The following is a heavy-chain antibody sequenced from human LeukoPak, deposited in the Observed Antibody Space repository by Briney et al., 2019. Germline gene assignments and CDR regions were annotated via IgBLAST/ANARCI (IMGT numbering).Heavy chain of an antibody. Sequence: SETLSLTCTVSGGSISSYYWSWIRQPPGKGLEWIGYIYYSGSTNYNPSLKSRVTISVDTSKNQLSLKPSSVTAADTAVYYCARDRCTNGVCYTLDAFDIWGQGTMVTVSS. J-gene: IGHJ3*02. V-gene: IGHV4-59*01. CDR3: ARDRCTNGVCYTLDAFDI. CDR1: GGSISSYY. CDR2: IYYSGST. D-gene: IGHD2-8*01.